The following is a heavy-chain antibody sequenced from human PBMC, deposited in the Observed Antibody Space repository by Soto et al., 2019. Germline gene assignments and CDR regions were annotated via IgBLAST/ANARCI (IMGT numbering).Heavy chain of an antibody. D-gene: IGHD1-1*01. V-gene: IGHV1-8*01. CDR3: ARGTMRWRYFQH. CDR2: MNPNSGNT. Sequence: ASVKVSCKASGYTFTSYDINWVRQATGQGREWMGWMNPNSGNTGYAKKFQGRVTMTRNTSISTAYMELSSLRSEDTAVYYCARGTMRWRYFQHWGQGNLVTVSS. CDR1: GYTFTSYD. J-gene: IGHJ1*01.